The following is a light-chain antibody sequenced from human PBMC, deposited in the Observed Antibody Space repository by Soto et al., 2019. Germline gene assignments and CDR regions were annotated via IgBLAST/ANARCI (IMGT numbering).Light chain of an antibody. CDR1: SSNIGAGYD. V-gene: IGLV1-40*01. Sequence: QSVLTQTPSVSGAPGQKITMSCTGSSSNIGAGYDVHWYQQLPGAAPRLLIYADNNRPSGVPDRFSASNSGTSASLAITGLQVEDEAVYSCQAYDTSLSGVIFGAGTKLTVL. CDR3: QAYDTSLSGVI. CDR2: ADN. J-gene: IGLJ2*01.